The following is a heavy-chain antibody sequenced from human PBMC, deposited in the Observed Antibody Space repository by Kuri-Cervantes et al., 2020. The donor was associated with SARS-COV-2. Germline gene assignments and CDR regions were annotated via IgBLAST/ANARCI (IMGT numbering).Heavy chain of an antibody. V-gene: IGHV3-21*01. D-gene: IGHD3-10*01. CDR2: ISSSSSYI. CDR1: GFTFSSYG. CDR3: AREVSPLGYGSGSLNYYYYGMDV. J-gene: IGHJ6*02. Sequence: GESLKISCAASGFTFSSYGMNWVRQAPGKGLEWISSISSSSSYIYYADSVKGRFTISRDNAKNSLYLQMNSLRAEDTAVYYCAREVSPLGYGSGSLNYYYYGMDVWGQGTTVTVSS.